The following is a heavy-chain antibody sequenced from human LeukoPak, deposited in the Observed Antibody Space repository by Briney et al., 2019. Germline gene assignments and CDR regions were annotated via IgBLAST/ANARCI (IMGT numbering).Heavy chain of an antibody. CDR1: GGSFSGYY. V-gene: IGHV4-34*01. CDR3: VRGRQWLVRAPDY. Sequence: SETLSLTCAVYGGSFSGYYWSWIRQPPGKGLEWIGEINHSGSTNYNPSLKSRVTISVDTSKNQFSLKLSSVTAADTAVYYCVRGRQWLVRAPDYWGQGTLVTVSS. J-gene: IGHJ4*02. D-gene: IGHD6-19*01. CDR2: INHSGST.